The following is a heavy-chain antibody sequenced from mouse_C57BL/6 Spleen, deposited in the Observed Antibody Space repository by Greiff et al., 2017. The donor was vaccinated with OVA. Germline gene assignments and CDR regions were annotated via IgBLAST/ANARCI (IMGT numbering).Heavy chain of an antibody. CDR2: ISSGGDYT. CDR3: TRDSYGSSYFDY. D-gene: IGHD1-1*01. Sequence: EVKLVEPGAGLVKPGGSLKLSCAASGFTFSSYAMSWVRQTPEKRLEWVAYISSGGDYTYYADTVKGRFTISRDNARNTLYLQMSSLTSEDTAMYYCTRDSYGSSYFDYWGQGTTLTVSS. CDR1: GFTFSSYA. J-gene: IGHJ2*01. V-gene: IGHV5-9-1*02.